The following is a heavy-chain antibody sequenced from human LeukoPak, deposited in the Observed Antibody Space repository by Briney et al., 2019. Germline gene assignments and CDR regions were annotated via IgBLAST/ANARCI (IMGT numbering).Heavy chain of an antibody. CDR3: AKDWAPMVRGVIIYDY. J-gene: IGHJ4*02. Sequence: PGRSLRLSCAASGFTFSSYTMHWVRQAPGKGLEWVAVISYDGSNKYYADSVKGRFTISRDNSKNTLYLQMNSLRAEDTAVYYCAKDWAPMVRGVIIYDYWGQGTLVTVSS. CDR1: GFTFSSYT. D-gene: IGHD3-10*01. V-gene: IGHV3-30-3*01. CDR2: ISYDGSNK.